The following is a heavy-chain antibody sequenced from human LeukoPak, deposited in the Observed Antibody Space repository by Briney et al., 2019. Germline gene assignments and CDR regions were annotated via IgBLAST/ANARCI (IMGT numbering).Heavy chain of an antibody. CDR2: IYYSGTT. V-gene: IGHV4-39*01. J-gene: IGHJ4*02. D-gene: IGHD3-3*01. Sequence: SETLSLTCTVSGGPISSSSYYWGWIRQPPGKGLEWIGSIYYSGTTYYNPSLKSRVTISIDSSKNQFSLRLSSVTAADTAVYYCARLIRMTIFGVVISPFDYWGQGHLVTVSS. CDR3: ARLIRMTIFGVVISPFDY. CDR1: GGPISSSSYY.